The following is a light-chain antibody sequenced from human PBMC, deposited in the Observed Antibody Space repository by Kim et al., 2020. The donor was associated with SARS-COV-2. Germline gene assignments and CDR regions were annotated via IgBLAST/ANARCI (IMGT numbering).Light chain of an antibody. CDR1: SLRSYY. Sequence: SSELTQDPAVSVALGQTVRITCQGDSLRSYYASWYQQKPGQAPVLVIYGKNSRPSGIPDRYSGSSSGNTASLTITGTQAEDEADYYCNSRDSSGNLLVFGGGTQRTVL. J-gene: IGLJ3*02. CDR3: NSRDSSGNLLV. V-gene: IGLV3-19*01. CDR2: GKN.